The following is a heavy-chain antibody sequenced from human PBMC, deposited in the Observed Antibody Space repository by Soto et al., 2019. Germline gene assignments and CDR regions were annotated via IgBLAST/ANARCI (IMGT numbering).Heavy chain of an antibody. CDR1: GFTFDDSA. CDR2: ISWNSGSI. CDR3: AKERVVVPAAIASDAFDI. D-gene: IGHD2-2*01. J-gene: IGHJ3*02. V-gene: IGHV3-9*01. Sequence: EVQLVESGGGLVQPGRSLRLSCAASGFTFDDSAMHWVRQAPGKGLEWVSGISWNSGSIGYVDSVKGRFTISRDNAKNSLYLQMNSLRAEDTDLYYCAKERVVVPAAIASDAFDIWCQETMVTVSS.